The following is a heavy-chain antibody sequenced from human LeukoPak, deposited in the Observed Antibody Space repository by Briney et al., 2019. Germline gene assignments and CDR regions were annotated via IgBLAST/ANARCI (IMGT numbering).Heavy chain of an antibody. D-gene: IGHD3-22*01. J-gene: IGHJ5*02. Sequence: GASVKVSCKASGYTFTSYGISWVRQAPGQGLEWMGWISAYNGNTNYAQKLQGRVTMTTDTSTSTAYMELRSLRSDDTAVYYCARDRNYYDRSGYYEDHNWFDPWAREPWSPSPQ. CDR2: ISAYNGNT. CDR3: ARDRNYYDRSGYYEDHNWFDP. V-gene: IGHV1-18*01. CDR1: GYTFTSYG.